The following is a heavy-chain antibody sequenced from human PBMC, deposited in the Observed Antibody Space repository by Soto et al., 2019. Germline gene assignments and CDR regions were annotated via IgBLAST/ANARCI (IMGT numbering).Heavy chain of an antibody. D-gene: IGHD3-16*01. J-gene: IGHJ3*02. CDR3: ARQMGHYDYVWGSYAFDI. CDR2: ISSNGGGT. V-gene: IGHV3-64*01. Sequence: HPGGSLRLSCAASGFTFSSYAMHWVRQAPGKGLEYVSAISSNGGGTYYAYSVKGRFTISRDNSKNTLYLQMGSLRAEDMAVYYCARQMGHYDYVWGSYAFDIWGQGTMVTVSS. CDR1: GFTFSSYA.